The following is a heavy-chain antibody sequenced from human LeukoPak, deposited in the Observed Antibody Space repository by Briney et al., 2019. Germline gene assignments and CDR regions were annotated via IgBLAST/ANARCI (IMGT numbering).Heavy chain of an antibody. D-gene: IGHD2-15*01. CDR3: ARDCSGGSCYSSYFFYGMDV. V-gene: IGHV3-7*03. Sequence: GGSLRLSCAASGFSFSSYWMNWVRQAPGKGLEWVANIKQDGSEKYYVDSVKGRFTISRDNAKNSLYLQMNSLRAEDTAVYYCARDCSGGSCYSSYFFYGMDVWGQGTTVTVSS. CDR2: IKQDGSEK. J-gene: IGHJ6*02. CDR1: GFSFSSYW.